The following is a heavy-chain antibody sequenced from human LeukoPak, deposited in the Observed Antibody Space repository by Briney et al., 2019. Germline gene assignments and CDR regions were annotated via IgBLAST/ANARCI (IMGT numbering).Heavy chain of an antibody. CDR1: GFSFSSYA. D-gene: IGHD2-15*01. J-gene: IGHJ4*02. V-gene: IGHV3-23*01. Sequence: SGGSLRLSCATSGFSFSSYAMSWVRQAPGKGLEWVSSISGSGDGTYYADSVKGRFTISRDNSKNTLFLQMNSLRAEDTAVYYCAKPAYCSGGSCYSIGYFDYWGQGTLVTVSS. CDR3: AKPAYCSGGSCYSIGYFDY. CDR2: ISGSGDGT.